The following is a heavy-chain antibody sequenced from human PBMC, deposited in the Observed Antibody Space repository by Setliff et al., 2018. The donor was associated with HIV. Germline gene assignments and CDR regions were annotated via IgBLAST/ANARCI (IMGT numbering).Heavy chain of an antibody. V-gene: IGHV1-2*04. D-gene: IGHD3-22*01. Sequence: ASVKVSCKASGYSFTDYYIHWVRQAPGQGLEWMGWINPKSDGTNYAQKLQGWITMTRDTSISTAYMELSRLRSDDTAVYYCARGTDYYDTSGYIFFPGLPDYWGQGTLVTVSS. J-gene: IGHJ4*02. CDR2: INPKSDGT. CDR3: ARGTDYYDTSGYIFFPGLPDY. CDR1: GYSFTDYY.